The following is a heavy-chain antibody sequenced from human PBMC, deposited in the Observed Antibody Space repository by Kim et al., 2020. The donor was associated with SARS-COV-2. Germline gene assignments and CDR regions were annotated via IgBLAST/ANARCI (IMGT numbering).Heavy chain of an antibody. CDR1: GGSISSGGYY. D-gene: IGHD1-1*01. V-gene: IGHV4-31*03. J-gene: IGHJ4*02. CDR2: IYYSGST. CDR3: ARTGDLQFTLDY. Sequence: SETLSLTCTVSGGSISSGGYYWSWIRQHPGKGLEWIGYIYYSGSTYYNPSLKSRVTISVDTSKNQFSLKLSSVTAADTAVYYCARTGDLQFTLDYWGQGTLVTVSS.